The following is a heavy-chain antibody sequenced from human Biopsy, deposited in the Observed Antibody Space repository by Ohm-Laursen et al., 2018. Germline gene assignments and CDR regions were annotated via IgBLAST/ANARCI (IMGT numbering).Heavy chain of an antibody. D-gene: IGHD3-22*01. CDR2: IFYRGST. CDR3: ARDYDTSGYYYVS. Sequence: SETLSLTWPVSGGSISNNNYYWGWIRQPPGKGLEWIGSIFYRGSTHYKPSLKSRVNISVDTSKYQFSLKLNSVTAADTAVYYCARDYDTSGYYYVSWDQGTLVTVSS. V-gene: IGHV4-39*01. J-gene: IGHJ5*02. CDR1: GGSISNNNYY.